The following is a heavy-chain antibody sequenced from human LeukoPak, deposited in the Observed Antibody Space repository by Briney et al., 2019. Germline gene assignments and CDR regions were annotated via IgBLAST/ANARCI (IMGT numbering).Heavy chain of an antibody. CDR2: ISYDGSNK. CDR3: ARAHRSDY. CDR1: GLTFSSYA. Sequence: GGSLTLSCAPSGLTFSSYAMHWVRQAPGKGLEWVAVISYDGSNKYYADSVKGRFTISRVNSKNTLYVQMNSLRAEDTAVYYCARAHRSDYWGQGTLITVSS. V-gene: IGHV3-30-3*01. J-gene: IGHJ4*02.